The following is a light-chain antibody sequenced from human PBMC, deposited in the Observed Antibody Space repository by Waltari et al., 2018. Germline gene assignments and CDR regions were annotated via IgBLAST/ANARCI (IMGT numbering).Light chain of an antibody. Sequence: ETVMTQSPATLSVSPGERATLSCRASQSVSSNLAWYQQKTGQAPRLLIYGASTRATGIPARFSGSGSGTEFTLTISSLQSEDFAVYYCQQYNNWPPMYTFGQGTKLEI. V-gene: IGKV3-15*01. CDR1: QSVSSN. CDR3: QQYNNWPPMYT. CDR2: GAS. J-gene: IGKJ2*01.